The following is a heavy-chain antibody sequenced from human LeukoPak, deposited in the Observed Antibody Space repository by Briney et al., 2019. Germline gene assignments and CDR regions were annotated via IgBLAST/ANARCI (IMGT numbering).Heavy chain of an antibody. CDR2: ISSSGSTI. J-gene: IGHJ4*02. Sequence: GGSLRLSCAASGFTFSDYYMSWIRQAPGKGLEWVSYISSSGSTIYYADSVKGRSTISRDNAKNSLYLQMNSLRAEDTDVYYCARDEGASYYFDYWGQGTLVTVSS. V-gene: IGHV3-11*01. D-gene: IGHD1-26*01. CDR3: ARDEGASYYFDY. CDR1: GFTFSDYY.